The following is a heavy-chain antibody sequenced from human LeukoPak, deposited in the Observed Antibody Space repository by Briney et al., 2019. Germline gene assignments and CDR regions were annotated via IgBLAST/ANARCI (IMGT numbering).Heavy chain of an antibody. Sequence: GGSLRLSCEASGFTFSTFAMIWVRQPPGKGLEWVSSIFPGGGEIHYADSVRGRFTISRDNSKSTLSLQMNSLRAEDTAVYYCARDLGQYYDTSDNWFDPWGQGTLVTVSS. V-gene: IGHV3-23*01. CDR3: ARDLGQYYDTSDNWFDP. D-gene: IGHD3-22*01. CDR1: GFTFSTFA. J-gene: IGHJ5*02. CDR2: IFPGGGEI.